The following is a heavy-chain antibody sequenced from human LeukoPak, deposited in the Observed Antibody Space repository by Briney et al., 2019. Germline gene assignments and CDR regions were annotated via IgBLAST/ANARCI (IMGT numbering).Heavy chain of an antibody. D-gene: IGHD1-14*01. CDR3: TRDRSRAEDD. CDR2: INQGGSDK. Sequence: GGSLRLSCAASGFTFSGHWMSWVRQAPGKGLEWVANINQGGSDKYYVDSVKGRFTISRDNAKKLLYLQMNSLRGEDTAVYYCTRDRSRAEDDWGQGTLVTVSS. J-gene: IGHJ4*02. V-gene: IGHV3-7*01. CDR1: GFTFSGHW.